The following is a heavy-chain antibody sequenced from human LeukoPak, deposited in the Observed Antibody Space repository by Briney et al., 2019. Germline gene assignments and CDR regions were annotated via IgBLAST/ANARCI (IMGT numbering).Heavy chain of an antibody. J-gene: IGHJ4*02. V-gene: IGHV1-8*03. CDR1: GYTFTSYG. D-gene: IGHD3-22*01. CDR3: AREVYYDSSGYYN. Sequence: ASVKVSCKASGYTFTSYGISWVRQAPGQGLEWMGWMNPNNGNTGYAQKFQGRVTITRNASISTAYMELSSLRSEDTAVYYCAREVYYDSSGYYNWGQGTLVTVSS. CDR2: MNPNNGNT.